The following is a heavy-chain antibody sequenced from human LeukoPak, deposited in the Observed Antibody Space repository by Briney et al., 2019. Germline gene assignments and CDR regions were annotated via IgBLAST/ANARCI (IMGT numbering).Heavy chain of an antibody. CDR3: ARVMTTVTRDNWFDP. J-gene: IGHJ5*02. V-gene: IGHV4-59*01. CDR1: GGSISSYY. Sequence: PSETLSLTCTVSGGSISSYYWSRIRQPPGKGLEWIGYIFYSGSTNYNPSLKSRVTISVDTSKNQFSLKLSSVTAADTAVYYCARVMTTVTRDNWFDPWGQGTLVTVSS. CDR2: IFYSGST. D-gene: IGHD4-17*01.